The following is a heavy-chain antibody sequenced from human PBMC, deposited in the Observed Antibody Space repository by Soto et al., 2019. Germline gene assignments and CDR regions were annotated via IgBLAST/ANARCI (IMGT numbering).Heavy chain of an antibody. V-gene: IGHV1-69*06. D-gene: IGHD6-13*01. Sequence: SVKVSCKASGGTFSSYAISWVRQAPGQGLEWMGGSIPILGTANYEQKFQGRVTITADKSTSTAYMELSSLRSEDTAVYYCARSIAAADPFDYWGQGTMVTVSS. CDR2: SIPILGTA. CDR3: ARSIAAADPFDY. J-gene: IGHJ4*02. CDR1: GGTFSSYA.